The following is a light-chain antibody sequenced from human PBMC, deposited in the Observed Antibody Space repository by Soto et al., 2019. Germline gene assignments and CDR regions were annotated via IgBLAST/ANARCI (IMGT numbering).Light chain of an antibody. Sequence: DIQMTQSPSSLSASVGDRVTITCQASQDVNNYLNWYQQKPGKDPELLIYDVSSLETGVTSRFSGSRSGTDYIFTISSLQPEDIEAYYCQHYGTLPLTFGGGTKVEIK. V-gene: IGKV1-33*01. CDR3: QHYGTLPLT. J-gene: IGKJ4*01. CDR2: DVS. CDR1: QDVNNY.